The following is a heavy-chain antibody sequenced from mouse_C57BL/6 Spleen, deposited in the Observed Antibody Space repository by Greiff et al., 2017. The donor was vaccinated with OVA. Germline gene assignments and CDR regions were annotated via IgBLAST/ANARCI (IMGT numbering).Heavy chain of an antibody. V-gene: IGHV1-15*01. CDR2: IDPETGGT. D-gene: IGHD3-2*02. CDR3: TREVDSSGTWFAY. J-gene: IGHJ3*01. CDR1: GYTFTDYE. Sequence: VQLVESGAELVRPGASVTLSCKASGYTFTDYEMHWVKQTPVHGLEWIGAIDPETGGTAYNQKFKGKAILTADKSSSTAYMELRSLTSEDSAVYYCTREVDSSGTWFAYWGQGTLVTVSA.